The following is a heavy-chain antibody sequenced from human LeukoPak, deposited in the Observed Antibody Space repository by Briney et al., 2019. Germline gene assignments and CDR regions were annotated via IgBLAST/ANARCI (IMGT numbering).Heavy chain of an antibody. D-gene: IGHD3-10*01. CDR1: GGSISSGDYY. Sequence: SQTLSLTCTVSGGSISSGDYYWSWIRQPPGKGLEWIGYIYYSGSTYYNPSLKSRVTISVDTSKNQFSLKLSSVTAADTAVYYCARGSDYYYYGMDVWGQGTTVTVSS. V-gene: IGHV4-30-4*01. CDR2: IYYSGST. CDR3: ARGSDYYYYGMDV. J-gene: IGHJ6*02.